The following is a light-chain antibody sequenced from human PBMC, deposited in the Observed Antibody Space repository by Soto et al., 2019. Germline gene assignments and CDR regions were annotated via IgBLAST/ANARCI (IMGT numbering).Light chain of an antibody. V-gene: IGLV2-11*01. J-gene: IGLJ7*01. CDR1: SSDVGGYNY. CDR2: DVS. Sequence: QYALTQPRSVSGSPGQSVTISCTGTSSDVGGYNYVSWYQQHPGKAPKLMIYDVSKRPSGVPDRFSGSKSGNTASLTISGLQAEDEADYYCCSYAGSYTHAVFGGGTQLTVL. CDR3: CSYAGSYTHAV.